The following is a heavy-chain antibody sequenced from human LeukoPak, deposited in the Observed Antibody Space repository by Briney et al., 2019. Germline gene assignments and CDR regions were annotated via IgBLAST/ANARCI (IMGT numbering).Heavy chain of an antibody. V-gene: IGHV3-53*01. CDR1: GFSVSSNY. CDR3: ARGLVVAARGRIYYYYYMDV. D-gene: IGHD2-15*01. CDR2: IYSGGST. Sequence: GGSLRLSCAASGFSVSSNYMSWVRQAPEKGLEWVSVIYSGGSTFYADSVKGRFTIARDISKNTLYLGMNSLRAEDTAVYYCARGLVVAARGRIYYYYYMDVWGKGTTVTVSS. J-gene: IGHJ6*03.